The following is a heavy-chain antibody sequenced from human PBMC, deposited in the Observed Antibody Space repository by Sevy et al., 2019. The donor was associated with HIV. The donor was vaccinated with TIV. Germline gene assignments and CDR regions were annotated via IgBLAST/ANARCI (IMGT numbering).Heavy chain of an antibody. CDR1: GFTFSDYG. D-gene: IGHD5-18*01. CDR2: ISYDESSK. J-gene: IGHJ4*02. CDR3: ARDGYSYGFGWYFDY. V-gene: IGHV3-30*19. Sequence: GGSLRLSCAASGFTFSDYGMHWVRQAPGKGLEWVAVISYDESSKYYADSVKGRFTISRDNSKNTLYMQMNSLRAEDTAVYYCARDGYSYGFGWYFDYWGQGTLVTVSS.